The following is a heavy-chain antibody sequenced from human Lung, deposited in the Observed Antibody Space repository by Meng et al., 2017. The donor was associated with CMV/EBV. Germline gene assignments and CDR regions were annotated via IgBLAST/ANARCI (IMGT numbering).Heavy chain of an antibody. Sequence: SVXVSXXASGYTFTGYYMHWVRQAPGQGLEWMGWINPNSGGTNYAQKFQDRVTMTRDTSISTAYMELSRLRSDDTAVYYCARGVGYCSSTSCQVWFDPWGQGTLVXVSS. D-gene: IGHD2-2*01. CDR1: GYTFTGYY. CDR2: INPNSGGT. J-gene: IGHJ5*02. CDR3: ARGVGYCSSTSCQVWFDP. V-gene: IGHV1-2*02.